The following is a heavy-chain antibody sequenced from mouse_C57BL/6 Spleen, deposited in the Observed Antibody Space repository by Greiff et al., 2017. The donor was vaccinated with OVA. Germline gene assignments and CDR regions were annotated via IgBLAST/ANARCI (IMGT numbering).Heavy chain of an antibody. J-gene: IGHJ4*01. CDR3: ARKDYGIAMDY. D-gene: IGHD1-1*01. CDR2: IYPGDGDT. V-gene: IGHV1-80*01. Sequence: QVQLQQSGAELVKPGASVKISCKASGYAFGSYWMNWVKQRPGKGLEWIGQIYPGDGDTNYNGKFKGKATLTADKSSSTAYMQLSSLTSEDSAVYFCARKDYGIAMDYWGQGTSVTVSS. CDR1: GYAFGSYW.